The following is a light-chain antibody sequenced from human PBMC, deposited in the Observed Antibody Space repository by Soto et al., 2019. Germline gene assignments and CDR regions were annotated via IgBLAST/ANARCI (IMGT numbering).Light chain of an antibody. CDR3: SSYTSSSTLLYV. CDR2: AVS. V-gene: IGLV2-14*01. Sequence: QSALTQPASVSGSPGQSITISCTGTSSDVGGYNYVSWYQQHPGKAPKLMIYAVSNRPSGVSSRFSGSKSGNTASLTISGLQAEDEADYYCSSYTSSSTLLYVFGTGTKVTVL. J-gene: IGLJ1*01. CDR1: SSDVGGYNY.